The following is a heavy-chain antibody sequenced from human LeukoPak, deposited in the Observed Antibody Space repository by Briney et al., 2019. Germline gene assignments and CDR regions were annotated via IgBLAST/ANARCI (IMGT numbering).Heavy chain of an antibody. J-gene: IGHJ4*02. CDR2: INPNSGGT. Sequence: ASVKVSCKASGYTFTGYYMHWVRQAPGQGLEWMGWINPNSGGTNYAQKFQGRVTMTRDTSISTAYMELSRLRSDDTAVYYCARDPLSSSWYEQLPADYWGQGTLVTVSS. CDR3: ARDPLSSSWYEQLPADY. CDR1: GYTFTGYY. V-gene: IGHV1-2*02. D-gene: IGHD6-13*01.